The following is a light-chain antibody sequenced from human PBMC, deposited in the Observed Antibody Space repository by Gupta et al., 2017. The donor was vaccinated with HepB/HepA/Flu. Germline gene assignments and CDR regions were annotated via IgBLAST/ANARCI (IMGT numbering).Light chain of an antibody. CDR2: GNK. Sequence: QSVLTQPPSVSGAPGQTVTISCAGSSSNIGAAYDVYWYQQLTGTAPNLLIYGNKNRASGVPERFSGSKSGTSASLAITGLQAEDEADYYCQSYDNSLSGVVFGGGTKVTVL. V-gene: IGLV1-40*01. CDR3: QSYDNSLSGVV. J-gene: IGLJ2*01. CDR1: SSNIGAAYD.